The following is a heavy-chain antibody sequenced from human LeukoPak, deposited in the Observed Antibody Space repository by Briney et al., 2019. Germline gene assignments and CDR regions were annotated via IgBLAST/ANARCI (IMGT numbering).Heavy chain of an antibody. J-gene: IGHJ4*02. CDR1: GFTFNNYA. CDR2: ISFDGGNK. Sequence: GRSLRLSRAASGFTFNNYAIHWVRQAPGKGLEWVAIISFDGGNKYYADSVKGRFTISRDNSKNTLYLQMNSLRAEDTAVYYCARDGIVGSPLFKFDYWGQGTLVTVSS. D-gene: IGHD1-26*01. V-gene: IGHV3-30-3*01. CDR3: ARDGIVGSPLFKFDY.